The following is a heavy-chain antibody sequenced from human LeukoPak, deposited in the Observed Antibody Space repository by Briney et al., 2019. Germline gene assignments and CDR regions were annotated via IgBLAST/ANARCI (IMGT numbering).Heavy chain of an antibody. V-gene: IGHV1-69*04. CDR3: ARRIAAAGTNNWFDP. J-gene: IGHJ5*02. D-gene: IGHD6-13*01. CDR2: IIPILGIA. Sequence: EASVKVSCKASGYTFTSYGISWVRQAPGQGLEWMGRIIPILGIANYAQKFQGRVTITADKSTSTAYMELSSLRSEDTAVYYCARRIAAAGTNNWFDPWGPGTLVTVSS. CDR1: GYTFTSYG.